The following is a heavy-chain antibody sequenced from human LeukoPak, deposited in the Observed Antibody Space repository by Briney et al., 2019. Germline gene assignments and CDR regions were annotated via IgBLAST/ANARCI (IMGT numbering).Heavy chain of an antibody. V-gene: IGHV3-23*01. D-gene: IGHD5-18*01. CDR3: AKAGYSYGSWDY. CDR2: ISGSGGST. Sequence: PGGSLRLSCAASGFTFSSYAMGWVRQAPGKGLEWVSAISGSGGSTYYADSVKGRFTISRDNSKNTLYLQMNSLRAEDTAVYYCAKAGYSYGSWDYWGQGTLVTVSS. J-gene: IGHJ4*02. CDR1: GFTFSSYA.